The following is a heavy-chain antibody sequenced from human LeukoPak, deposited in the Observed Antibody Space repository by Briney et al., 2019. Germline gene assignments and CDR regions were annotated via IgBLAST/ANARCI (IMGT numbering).Heavy chain of an antibody. CDR1: GFTFSSYA. CDR2: ISYDGSNK. D-gene: IGHD3-10*01. CDR3: ARDKGPGVYFDY. V-gene: IGHV3-30-3*01. J-gene: IGHJ4*02. Sequence: GGSLRLSCAASGFTFSSYAMHWVRQAPGKGLEWVAVISYDGSNKYYADSVKGRFTISRDNSKNTLYLQMNSLRAEDTAVYYCARDKGPGVYFDYWSQGTLVTVSS.